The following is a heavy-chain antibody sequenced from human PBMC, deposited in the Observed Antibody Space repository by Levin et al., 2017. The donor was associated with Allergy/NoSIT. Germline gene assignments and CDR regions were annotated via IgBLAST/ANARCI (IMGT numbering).Heavy chain of an antibody. J-gene: IGHJ3*02. CDR2: ISSTSTYI. V-gene: IGHV3-21*01. CDR1: GFTFSRFS. Sequence: GASVKVSCAASGFTFSRFSMNWVRQAPGKGLEWISSISSTSTYIYYADSVRGRFTISRDNAKNSLYLQMNSLTVEDTAVYYCASAPGGITMIRGGYAFDIWGRGTMVTVSS. CDR3: ASAPGGITMIRGGYAFDI. D-gene: IGHD3-10*01.